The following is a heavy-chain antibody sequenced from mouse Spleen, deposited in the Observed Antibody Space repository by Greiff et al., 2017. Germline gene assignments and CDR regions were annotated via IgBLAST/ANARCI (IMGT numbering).Heavy chain of an antibody. V-gene: IGHV5-9-3*01. J-gene: IGHJ4*01. CDR2: ISSGGSYT. D-gene: IGHD1-2*01. CDR3: ARHRVTTATYLYAMDY. Sequence: EVQLVESGGGLVKPGGSLKLSCAASGFTFSSYAMSWVRQTPEKRLEWVATISSGGSYTYYPDSVKGRFTISRDNAKNTLYLQMSSLRSEDTAMYYCARHRVTTATYLYAMDYWGQGTSVTVSS. CDR1: GFTFSSYA.